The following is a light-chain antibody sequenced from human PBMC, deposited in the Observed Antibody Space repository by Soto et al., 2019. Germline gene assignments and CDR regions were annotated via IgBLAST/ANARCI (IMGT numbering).Light chain of an antibody. CDR1: SSDVGGYNY. V-gene: IGLV2-14*01. J-gene: IGLJ2*01. Sequence: QSVLTQPASVSGSPGQSITISCTGTSSDVGGYNYVSWYQQHPGKAPKLMIYEVSNRPSGVSTRFSASKSGNTASLPISGLQAEDEADYYCSSYTSSSTHVVFGGGTKLTVL. CDR3: SSYTSSSTHVV. CDR2: EVS.